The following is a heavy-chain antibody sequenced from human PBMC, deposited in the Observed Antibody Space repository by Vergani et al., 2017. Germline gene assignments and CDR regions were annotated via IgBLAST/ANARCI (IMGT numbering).Heavy chain of an antibody. CDR3: ARDGSGSYSFDY. CDR2: ISYDGSNK. CDR1: GFTFSSYG. J-gene: IGHJ4*02. V-gene: IGHV3-30*03. D-gene: IGHD3-10*01. Sequence: QVQLVESGGGVVQPGRSLRLSCAASGFTFSSYGMHWVRQAPGKGLEWVAVISYDGSNKYYADSVKGRFTISRDNSKNTLYLQMNSLRAEDTAVYYCARDGSGSYSFDYWGQGTLVTVSS.